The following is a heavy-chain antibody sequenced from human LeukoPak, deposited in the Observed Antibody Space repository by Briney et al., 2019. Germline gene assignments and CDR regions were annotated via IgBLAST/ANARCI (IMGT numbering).Heavy chain of an antibody. J-gene: IGHJ6*02. CDR2: IDPTDSYT. V-gene: IGHV5-10-1*01. CDR3: ARLGRGSGSQTYYYSTMDV. Sequence: GESLRISCKTSGYSFTSYWISWVRQMPGKGLEWMGRIDPTDSYTHYSPSFQGHVTISADKSISTAYLHWSSLKASDTAVYYCARLGRGSGSQTYYYSTMDVWGQGTTVTVSS. CDR1: GYSFTSYW. D-gene: IGHD3-10*01.